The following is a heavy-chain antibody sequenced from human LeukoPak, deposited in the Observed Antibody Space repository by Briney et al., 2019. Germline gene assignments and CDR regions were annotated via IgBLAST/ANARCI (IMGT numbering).Heavy chain of an antibody. CDR1: GYTFTGYY. D-gene: IGHD2-21*02. CDR2: IIPIFGTA. V-gene: IGHV1-69*13. J-gene: IGHJ5*02. Sequence: ASVKVSCKASGYTFTGYYMHWVRQAPGQGLEWMGGIIPIFGTANYAQKFQGRVTITADESTSTAYMELSSLRSEDTAVYYCAKSDSSGWFDPWGQGTLVTVSS. CDR3: AKSDSSGWFDP.